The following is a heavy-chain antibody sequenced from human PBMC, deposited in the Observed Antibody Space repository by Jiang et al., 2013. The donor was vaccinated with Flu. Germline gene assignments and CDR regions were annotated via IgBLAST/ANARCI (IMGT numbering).Heavy chain of an antibody. Sequence: GAEVKKPGASVKVSCKASGYTFTGYYMHWVRQAPGQGLEWMGWINPNSGGTNYAQKFQGWVTMTRDTSISTAYMELSRLRSDDTAVYYCAREKHLRIAVAGRSILGYWGQGTLVTVSS. J-gene: IGHJ4*02. CDR3: AREKHLRIAVAGRSILGY. CDR2: INPNSGGT. D-gene: IGHD6-19*01. V-gene: IGHV1-2*04. CDR1: GYTFTGYY.